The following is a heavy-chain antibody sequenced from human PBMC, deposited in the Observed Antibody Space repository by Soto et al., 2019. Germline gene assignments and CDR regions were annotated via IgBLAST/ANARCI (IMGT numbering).Heavy chain of an antibody. V-gene: IGHV1-2*04. Sequence: QVQLVQSGAEVKKPGASVKVSCKASGYTFTGYYMHWVRQAPGQGLEWMGWINPNSGGTNYAQKFQGWVTMTSDTSISTAYMELSRLRSDDTAVYYCARDSLQYCSSTSCYEGYYYYGMDVWGQGTTVTVSS. D-gene: IGHD2-2*01. J-gene: IGHJ6*02. CDR2: INPNSGGT. CDR1: GYTFTGYY. CDR3: ARDSLQYCSSTSCYEGYYYYGMDV.